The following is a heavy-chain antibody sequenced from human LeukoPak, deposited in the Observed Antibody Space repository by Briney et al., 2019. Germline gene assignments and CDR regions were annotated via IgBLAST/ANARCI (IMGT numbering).Heavy chain of an antibody. J-gene: IGHJ4*02. Sequence: SETLSLTCAVSGYSISSGYYWGWIRQPPGKGLEWIGSIYHGGSTYYNPSLKSRVTISVDTSKNQFSLKLSSVTAADTAVYYCARLMVWGGPFDYSSQGTLVTVSS. CDR2: IYHGGST. CDR1: GYSISSGYY. CDR3: ARLMVWGGPFDY. V-gene: IGHV4-38-2*01. D-gene: IGHD2-8*01.